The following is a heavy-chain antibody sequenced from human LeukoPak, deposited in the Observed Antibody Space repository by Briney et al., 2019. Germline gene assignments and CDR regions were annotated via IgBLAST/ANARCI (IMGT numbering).Heavy chain of an antibody. CDR1: GFTFSSYA. D-gene: IGHD2-15*01. V-gene: IGHV3-48*02. CDR3: ARTGSAASPDDAFDI. Sequence: GGSLRLSCAASGFTFSSYAMSWVRQAPGKGLEWVSYISSSSSTIYYADSVKGRFTISRDNAKNSLYLQMNSLRDEDTAVYYCARTGSAASPDDAFDIWGQGTMVTVSS. CDR2: ISSSSSTI. J-gene: IGHJ3*02.